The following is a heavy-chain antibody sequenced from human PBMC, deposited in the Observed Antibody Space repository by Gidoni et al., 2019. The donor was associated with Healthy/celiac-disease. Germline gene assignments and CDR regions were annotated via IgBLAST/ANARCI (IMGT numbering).Heavy chain of an antibody. V-gene: IGHV4-61*01. D-gene: IGHD3-3*01. J-gene: IGHJ5*02. Sequence: QVQLQESGPGMVKPSETLSLTCTVSGGSVSSGSYYWRWIRQPPGKGLEWIGYIYYSGSTNYNPSLKSLVTISVDTSKNQFSLKLSSVTAADTAVYYCARGEDGSPNYDFWSGQPDFKWFDPWGQGTLVTVSS. CDR2: IYYSGST. CDR3: ARGEDGSPNYDFWSGQPDFKWFDP. CDR1: GGSVSSGSYY.